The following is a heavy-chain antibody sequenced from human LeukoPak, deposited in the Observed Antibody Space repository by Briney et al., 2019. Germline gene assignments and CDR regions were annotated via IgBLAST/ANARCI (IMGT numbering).Heavy chain of an antibody. J-gene: IGHJ4*02. CDR2: ISAYNGDT. Sequence: APVRVSCKASGYTFPSYGISWVGQAPGQGLEGMGWISAYNGDTYYAQRFQGGATLTTERSTRTATMELRSRRPSDKAGYNCAKERDEHTAGPSFFVYWGQGTLVTVSS. CDR1: GYTFPSYG. CDR3: AKERDEHTAGPSFFVY. D-gene: IGHD5-18*01. V-gene: IGHV1-18*01.